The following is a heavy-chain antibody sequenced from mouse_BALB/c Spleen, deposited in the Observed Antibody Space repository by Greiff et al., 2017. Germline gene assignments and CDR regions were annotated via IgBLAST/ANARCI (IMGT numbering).Heavy chain of an antibody. D-gene: IGHD1-1*01. CDR1: GYSITSDYA. J-gene: IGHJ4*01. Sequence: VQLKESGPGLVKPSQSLSLTCTVTGYSITSDYAWNWIRQFPGNKLEWMGYISYSGSTSYNPSLKSRISITRDTSKNQFFLQLNSVTTEDTATYYCAISGSSYAMDYWGQGTSVTVSS. CDR3: AISGSSYAMDY. V-gene: IGHV3-2*02. CDR2: ISYSGST.